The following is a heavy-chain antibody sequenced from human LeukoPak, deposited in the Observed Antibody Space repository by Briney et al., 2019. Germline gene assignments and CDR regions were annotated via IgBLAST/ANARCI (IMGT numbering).Heavy chain of an antibody. CDR3: ARGDDSGSPDFDY. CDR2: IYYSGST. J-gene: IGHJ4*02. V-gene: IGHV4-61*01. Sequence: PSGTLSLTCTVSGGSVSSGSYYWSWIRQPPGKGLEWIGYIYYSGSTNYNPSLKSRVTISVDTSKNQFSLKLSSVTAADTAVYYCARGDDSGSPDFDYWGQGTLVTVSS. CDR1: GGSVSSGSYY. D-gene: IGHD1-26*01.